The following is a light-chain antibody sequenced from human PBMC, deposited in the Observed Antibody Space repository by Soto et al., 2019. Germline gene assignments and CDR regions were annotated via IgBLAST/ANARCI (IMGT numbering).Light chain of an antibody. Sequence: EIVLTQSPGTQSLSPGERATLSCRASQSVNPYYLAWYQQKPGQAPRLLIYSASSRATGIPDRFSGSGSGTDFTLTISRLEPEDFVVYYCQYYGSSPWTFGQGTKVEIK. CDR3: QYYGSSPWT. J-gene: IGKJ1*01. CDR1: QSVNPYY. V-gene: IGKV3-20*01. CDR2: SAS.